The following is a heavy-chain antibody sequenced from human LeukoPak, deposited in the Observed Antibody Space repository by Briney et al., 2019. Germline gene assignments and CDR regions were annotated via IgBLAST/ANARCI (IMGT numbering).Heavy chain of an antibody. CDR2: ISHSGST. J-gene: IGHJ4*02. D-gene: IGHD6-6*01. CDR3: ARAPYSSSHYFDY. V-gene: IGHV4-34*01. CDR1: GGSFSGYY. Sequence: SETLSLTCAVYGGSFSGYYWSWIRQPPGKGLEWIGEISHSGSTNYNPSLKSRVTISVDTSKNQFSLKLSSVTAADTAVYYCARAPYSSSHYFDYWGQGTLVTVS.